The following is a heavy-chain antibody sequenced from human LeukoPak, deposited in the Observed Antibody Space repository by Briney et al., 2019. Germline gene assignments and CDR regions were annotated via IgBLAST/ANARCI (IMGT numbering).Heavy chain of an antibody. Sequence: GGSLRLSCAASGFTFDDYAMHWVRQAPGKGLEWVSLISWDGGSTYYADSVKGRFTISRDNSKNSLYLQMNSLRAEDTALYYCARPPPKALYYDFWSGYYDWYFNLWGRGTLVTVSS. CDR3: ARPPPKALYYDFWSGYYDWYFNL. J-gene: IGHJ2*01. CDR2: ISWDGGST. D-gene: IGHD3-3*01. CDR1: GFTFDDYA. V-gene: IGHV3-43D*03.